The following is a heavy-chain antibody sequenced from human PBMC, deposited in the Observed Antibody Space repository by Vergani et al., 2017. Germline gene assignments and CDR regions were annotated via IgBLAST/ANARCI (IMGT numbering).Heavy chain of an antibody. V-gene: IGHV4-30-2*01. J-gene: IGHJ6*02. Sequence: QLQLQESGSGLVKPSQTLSLTCAVPGGSISSGGYSWSWIRQPPGKGLEWIGYIYHSGSTNYNPSLKSRVTISVDTSKNQFSLKLSSVTAADTAVYYCARGHILLGTGSRYYYYGMDVWGQGTTVTVSS. CDR1: GGSISSGGYS. CDR3: ARGHILLGTGSRYYYYGMDV. CDR2: IYHSGST. D-gene: IGHD3-10*01.